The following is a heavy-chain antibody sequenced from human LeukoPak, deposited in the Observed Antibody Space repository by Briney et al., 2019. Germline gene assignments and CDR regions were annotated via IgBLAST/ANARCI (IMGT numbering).Heavy chain of an antibody. CDR2: MNPNSGNT. Sequence: ASVKVSCKASGYTFTSYDINWVRQATGQGLEWMGWMNPNSGNTGYAQKFQGRVTITRNTSISTAYMELSSLRSEDTAVYYCARGGYCGGDCYNDAFDVWGQGTMVTVS. V-gene: IGHV1-8*03. CDR1: GYTFTSYD. CDR3: ARGGYCGGDCYNDAFDV. D-gene: IGHD2-21*01. J-gene: IGHJ3*01.